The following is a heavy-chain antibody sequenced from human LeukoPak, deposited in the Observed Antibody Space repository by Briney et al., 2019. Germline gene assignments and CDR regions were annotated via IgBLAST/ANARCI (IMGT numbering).Heavy chain of an antibody. Sequence: GGSLRLSCAASGFTFSSYSMNWVRQAPGKGLEWVSSISSSSSYIYYADSVKGRFTISRDNAKNSLYLQMNSLRAEDTAVYYCARGGDSSGWYASDFDYWGQGTLVTVSS. CDR2: ISSSSSYI. V-gene: IGHV3-21*01. CDR1: GFTFSSYS. J-gene: IGHJ4*02. CDR3: ARGGDSSGWYASDFDY. D-gene: IGHD6-19*01.